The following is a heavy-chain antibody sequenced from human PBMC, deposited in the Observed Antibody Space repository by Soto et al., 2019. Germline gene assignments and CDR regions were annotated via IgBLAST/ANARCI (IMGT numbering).Heavy chain of an antibody. Sequence: PGGSLRLSCAASGFTFSSYSMNWVRQAPGKGLEWVSSISSSSSYIYYADSVKGRFTISRDNAKNSLYLQMNSLRAEDTAVYYCARVGYYYDSSGSHYYYGMDVWGQGTTVTVSS. J-gene: IGHJ6*02. D-gene: IGHD3-22*01. CDR3: ARVGYYYDSSGSHYYYGMDV. CDR1: GFTFSSYS. CDR2: ISSSSSYI. V-gene: IGHV3-21*01.